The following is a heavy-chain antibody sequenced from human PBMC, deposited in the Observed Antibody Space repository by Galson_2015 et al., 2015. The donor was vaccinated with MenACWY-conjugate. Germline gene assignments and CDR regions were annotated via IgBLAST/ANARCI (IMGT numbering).Heavy chain of an antibody. J-gene: IGHJ2*01. V-gene: IGHV3-48*03. CDR2: IGSSSSMI. CDR1: GFTFSSYE. D-gene: IGHD2-21*01. CDR3: ATSWGGDSRYFDL. Sequence: SLRLSCAASGFTFSSYEMNRVRQAPGKGLEWVSYIGSSSSMIYYADSVKGRFTVSRDNAKNSLYLQMNSLRAEDTAVYFCATSWGGDSRYFDLWGRGTLVTVSS.